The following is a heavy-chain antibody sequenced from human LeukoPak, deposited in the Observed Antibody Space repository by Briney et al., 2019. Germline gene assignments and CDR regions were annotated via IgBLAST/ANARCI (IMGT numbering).Heavy chain of an antibody. CDR1: GYTLTELS. CDR2: FDPEDGET. V-gene: IGHV1-24*01. J-gene: IGHJ4*02. CDR3: ATGLRMSYSSGWYLDY. Sequence: ASVKVSCKVSGYTLTELSMHWVRQAPGKGLGWMGGFDPEDGETIYAQKFQGRVTMTEDTSTDTAYMELSSLRSEDTAVYYCATGLRMSYSSGWYLDYWGQGTLVTVSS. D-gene: IGHD6-19*01.